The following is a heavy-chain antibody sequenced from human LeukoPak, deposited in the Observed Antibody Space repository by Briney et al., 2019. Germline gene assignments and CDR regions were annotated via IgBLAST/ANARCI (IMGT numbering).Heavy chain of an antibody. V-gene: IGHV5-51*03. Sequence: KPGESLTISYKGWGYNFTSYWIGWVRQMAGKGREWMGIIYPGESDTIYSPSFQGPVPISADNSISTAYLQWSSLKPSDTAMYYCARPIAAAGNLFWFDPWGQGTLVTVSS. CDR3: ARPIAAAGNLFWFDP. J-gene: IGHJ5*02. CDR1: GYNFTSYW. CDR2: IYPGESDT. D-gene: IGHD6-13*01.